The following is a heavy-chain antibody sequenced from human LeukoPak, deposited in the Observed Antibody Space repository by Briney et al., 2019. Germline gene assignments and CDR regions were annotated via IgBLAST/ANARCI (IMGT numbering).Heavy chain of an antibody. D-gene: IGHD3-10*01. CDR2: IYYSGST. CDR1: GGSISPYY. J-gene: IGHJ1*01. V-gene: IGHV4-59*12. Sequence: SETLSLTCTVSGGSISPYYWNWIRQPPGKGLEWIGYIYYSGSTNYNPSLKSRVTISIDTSKNQFSLKLSSVTAADTAVYYCARRYGSGSPTKHWGQGTLVTVSS. CDR3: ARRYGSGSPTKH.